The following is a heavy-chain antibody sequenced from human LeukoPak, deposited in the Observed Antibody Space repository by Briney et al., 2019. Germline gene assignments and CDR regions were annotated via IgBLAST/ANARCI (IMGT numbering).Heavy chain of an antibody. J-gene: IGHJ4*02. CDR3: AKRGDGDKTAFDY. Sequence: GGSLRLSWEASEFTFTSYVINGFPQAPGKGLEWVPGISGSGDSTYYADSVKGRFTISRDNSKSTLYLQMNSLRAEDTAVYYCAKRGDGDKTAFDYWGQGTLVTVSS. D-gene: IGHD4-17*01. CDR2: ISGSGDST. CDR1: EFTFTSYV. V-gene: IGHV3-23*01.